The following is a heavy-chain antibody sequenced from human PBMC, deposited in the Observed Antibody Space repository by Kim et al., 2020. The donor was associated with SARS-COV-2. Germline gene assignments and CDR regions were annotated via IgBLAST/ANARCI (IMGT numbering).Heavy chain of an antibody. CDR2: ISSSSSYI. J-gene: IGHJ6*02. D-gene: IGHD6-6*01. CDR1: GFTFSSYS. CDR3: ARDIPRSMIAAQGNYYYGMDV. Sequence: GGSLRLSCAASGFTFSSYSMNWVRQAPGKGLEWVSSISSSSSYIYYADSVKGRFTISRDNAKNSLYLQMNSLRAEDTAVYYCARDIPRSMIAAQGNYYYGMDVWGQGTTVTVSS. V-gene: IGHV3-21*01.